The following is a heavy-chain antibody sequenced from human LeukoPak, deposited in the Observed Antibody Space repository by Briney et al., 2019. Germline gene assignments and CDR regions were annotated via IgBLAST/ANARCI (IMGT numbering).Heavy chain of an antibody. J-gene: IGHJ3*02. CDR1: GFTFSSYA. D-gene: IGHD6-13*01. CDR3: ASLPMVSSWHDAFDI. V-gene: IGHV3-23*01. CDR2: ISGSGGST. Sequence: GGSLRLSCAASGFTFSSYAMSWVRQAPGKGLEWVSAISGSGGSTYYADSVKGRFTISRDNSKNTLYLQMNSLRAEDTAVYYCASLPMVSSWHDAFDIWGQGTMVTVSS.